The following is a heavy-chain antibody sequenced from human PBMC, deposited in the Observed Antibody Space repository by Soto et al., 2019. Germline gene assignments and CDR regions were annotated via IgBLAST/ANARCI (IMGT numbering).Heavy chain of an antibody. CDR2: IIPIFGTA. D-gene: IGHD2-21*02. CDR3: ARQHIVAVTAAVPLLDI. CDR1: GGTFSSYA. Sequence: SVKVSCKASGGTFSSYAISWVRQAPGQGLEWMGGIIPIFGTANYAQKFQGRVTITADESTSTAYMELSSLRSEDTAVYYCARQHIVAVTAAVPLLDIWGQGTMVTVSS. V-gene: IGHV1-69*13. J-gene: IGHJ3*02.